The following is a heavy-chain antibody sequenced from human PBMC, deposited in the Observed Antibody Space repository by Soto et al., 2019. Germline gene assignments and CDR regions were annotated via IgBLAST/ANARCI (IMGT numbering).Heavy chain of an antibody. J-gene: IGHJ4*02. D-gene: IGHD2-21*02. CDR1: GHSIGSHSAH. V-gene: IGHV4-39*01. CDR2: IASTGPT. CDR3: ASHRAGDTACDFAT. Sequence: QLQLHESAPGLERPSETLSLPCFFSGHSIGSHSAHWSWIRQAPGKGLEWLGTIASTGPTYHPPLLRGRVTVAAHMSKISFSLELPSVSPADRAVFYCASHRAGDTACDFATRGQGTLVTVSS.